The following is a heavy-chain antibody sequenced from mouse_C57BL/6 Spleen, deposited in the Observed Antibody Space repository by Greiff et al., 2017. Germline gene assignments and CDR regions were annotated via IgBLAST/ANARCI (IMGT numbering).Heavy chain of an antibody. V-gene: IGHV1-62-2*01. D-gene: IGHD3-2*02. CDR3: ARHEGDSSGYWFAY. Sequence: VKLQESGAELVKPGASVKLSCKASGYTFTESTIHWVKQRSGQGLEWIGWFYPGSGSIKYNEKFKDKATLTADKSSSTVYMELSRLTSEDSAVYCCARHEGDSSGYWFAYWGQGTLVTVSA. CDR1: GYTFTEST. J-gene: IGHJ3*01. CDR2: FYPGSGSI.